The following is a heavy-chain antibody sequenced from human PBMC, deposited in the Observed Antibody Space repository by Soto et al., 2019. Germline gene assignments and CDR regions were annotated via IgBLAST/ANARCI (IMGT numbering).Heavy chain of an antibody. CDR3: ARESHDSSTGPPWVWYFDL. Sequence: QVQLQQWGAGPLRPLGTLSHTCGVSGGSFSGYYWAWIRQSPGKGLEWIGEINDRGSINYNPALKSRVSISVDTSKNHYSLNLRSVTAADTAVSYCARESHDSSTGPPWVWYFDLWGRGTLVTVSS. CDR1: GGSFSGYY. J-gene: IGHJ2*01. CDR2: INDRGSI. D-gene: IGHD3-9*01. V-gene: IGHV4-34*01.